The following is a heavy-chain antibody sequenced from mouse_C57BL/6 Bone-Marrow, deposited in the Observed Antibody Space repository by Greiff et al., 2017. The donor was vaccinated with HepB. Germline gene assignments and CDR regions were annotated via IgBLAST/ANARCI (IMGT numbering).Heavy chain of an antibody. CDR1: GYTFTSYW. CDR3: ANNYGSSPYAMDY. J-gene: IGHJ4*01. V-gene: IGHV1-64*01. Sequence: VQLQQPGAELVKPGASVKLSCKASGYTFTSYWMHWVKQRPGQGLEWIGMIHPNSGSTNYNEKFKSKATLTVDKSSSTAYMQLSSLTSEDSAVYYCANNYGSSPYAMDYWGQGTSVTVSS. CDR2: IHPNSGST. D-gene: IGHD1-1*01.